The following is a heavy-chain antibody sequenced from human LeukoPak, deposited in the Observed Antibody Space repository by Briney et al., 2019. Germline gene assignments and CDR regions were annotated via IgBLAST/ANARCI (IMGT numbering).Heavy chain of an antibody. J-gene: IGHJ4*02. CDR2: ISSSGSYI. CDR1: GFTFSSYS. Sequence: GSLRLSCAASGFTFSSYSMNWVRQAPGKGLEWVSSISSSGSYIYYADSVKGRFTISRDNAKNSLYLQMNSLRAEDTAVYYCARDQQFYSSSGFDNWGQGTRVTVSS. D-gene: IGHD6-6*01. V-gene: IGHV3-21*01. CDR3: ARDQQFYSSSGFDN.